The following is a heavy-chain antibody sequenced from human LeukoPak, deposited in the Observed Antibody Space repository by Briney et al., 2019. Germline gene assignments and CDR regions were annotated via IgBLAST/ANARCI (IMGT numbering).Heavy chain of an antibody. J-gene: IGHJ4*02. D-gene: IGHD6-19*01. CDR2: INPSGGST. Sequence: ASVKVSCKVSGYTLTELSMHWVRQAPGQGLEWMGIINPSGGSTSYAQKFQGRVTMTRDTSTSTVYMELSSLRSEDTAVYYCARESEVAVAGGYGVAFDYWGQGTLVTVSS. V-gene: IGHV1-46*01. CDR3: ARESEVAVAGGYGVAFDY. CDR1: GYTLTELS.